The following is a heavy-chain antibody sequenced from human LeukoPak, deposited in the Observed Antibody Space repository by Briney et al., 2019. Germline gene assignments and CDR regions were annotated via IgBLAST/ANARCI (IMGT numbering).Heavy chain of an antibody. CDR1: GFTVITND. J-gene: IGHJ4*02. Sequence: GGSLRLSCAASGFTVITNDMTWVRQAPGKGLEWVSVLYSDGNTKYADSVQGRFAISRDNSKNTLYLEMNSLSPDDTAVYYCARGVEPLAANTLAYWGQGALVTVSS. CDR2: LYSDGNT. D-gene: IGHD1-14*01. CDR3: ARGVEPLAANTLAY. V-gene: IGHV3-53*01.